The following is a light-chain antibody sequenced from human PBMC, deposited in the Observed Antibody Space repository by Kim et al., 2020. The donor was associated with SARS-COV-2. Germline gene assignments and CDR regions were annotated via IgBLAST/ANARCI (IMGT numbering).Light chain of an antibody. J-gene: IGKJ1*01. V-gene: IGKV1-27*01. Sequence: ASVGDRVTITCRASQGISNYLAWYQQKPGKVPKLLIYAASTLQSGVPYRFSGSGSGTDFTLTISSLQPEDVATYYCQKYNSAPRTFGQGTKVDIK. CDR2: AAS. CDR3: QKYNSAPRT. CDR1: QGISNY.